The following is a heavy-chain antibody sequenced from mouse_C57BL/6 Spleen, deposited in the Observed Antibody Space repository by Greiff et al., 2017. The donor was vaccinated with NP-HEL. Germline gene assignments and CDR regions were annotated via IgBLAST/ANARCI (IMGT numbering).Heavy chain of an antibody. CDR1: GFTFSDYY. D-gene: IGHD1-1*01. J-gene: IGHJ3*01. V-gene: IGHV5-16*01. CDR2: INYDGSST. CDR3: ARGATVGGAWFAY. Sequence: EVKLVESEGGLVQPGSSMKLSCTASGFTFSDYYMAWVRQVPEKGLEWVANINYDGSSTYYLDSLKSRFIISRDNAKNILYLQMSSLKSEDTATYYCARGATVGGAWFAYWGQGTLVTVSA.